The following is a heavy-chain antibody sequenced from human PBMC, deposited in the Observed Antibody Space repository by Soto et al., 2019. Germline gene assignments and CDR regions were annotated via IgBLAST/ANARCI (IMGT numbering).Heavy chain of an antibody. V-gene: IGHV1-18*01. J-gene: IGHJ4*02. CDR3: ARESDSSSPVDY. D-gene: IGHD3-22*01. Sequence: QVQLVQSGAEVKKPGASVKVSCKASGYTFTSYGISWVRQAPGQGVEWMGWISAYNGNTNYAQKLQGRVTMTTDTSTSTPYMELRTLRSDYTAVYYCARESDSSSPVDYWGQGNLVTVSS. CDR2: ISAYNGNT. CDR1: GYTFTSYG.